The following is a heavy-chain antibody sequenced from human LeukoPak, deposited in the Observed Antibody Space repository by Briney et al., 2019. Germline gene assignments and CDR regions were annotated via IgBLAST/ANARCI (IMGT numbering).Heavy chain of an antibody. Sequence: TRGSLRLSCAASEFTFSRYSMNWVRQAPGKGLEWVSSISSSSSYIYYADSVKGRFTISRDNAKNSLYLQMNSLRAEDTAVYYCARDQTAAAGYYYYYYMDVWGKGTTVTVSS. J-gene: IGHJ6*03. V-gene: IGHV3-21*01. CDR1: EFTFSRYS. CDR3: ARDQTAAAGYYYYYYMDV. D-gene: IGHD6-13*01. CDR2: ISSSSSYI.